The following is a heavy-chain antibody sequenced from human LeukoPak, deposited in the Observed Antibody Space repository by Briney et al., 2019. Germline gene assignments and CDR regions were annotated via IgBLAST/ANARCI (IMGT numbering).Heavy chain of an antibody. V-gene: IGHV4-59*01. J-gene: IGHJ4*02. Sequence: SETLSLTWTVSGSMTPYYWSWMRQPPGKGLEWIGYIYYDGSPKYNPSLQRRVTISVDTSKNHFSLELASVNPAATAVYYCAREGSERGLTGYLLGYFDFWGQGALVTVSS. D-gene: IGHD3-9*01. CDR1: GSMTPYY. CDR3: AREGSERGLTGYLLGYFDF. CDR2: IYYDGSP.